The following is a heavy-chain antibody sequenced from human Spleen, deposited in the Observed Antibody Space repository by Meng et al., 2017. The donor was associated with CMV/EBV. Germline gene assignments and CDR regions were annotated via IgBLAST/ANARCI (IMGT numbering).Heavy chain of an antibody. CDR1: GYTFTGYY. Sequence: ASVKVSCKASGYTFTGYYIHWVRQAPGQGLEWMGWINPDSGDTKRAQKFQGRVTMTRDTSISTAFMELNSLRSDDTAVYYCARVRGRNIATRTPDYWGQGTLVTVSS. CDR3: ARVRGRNIATRTPDY. J-gene: IGHJ4*02. V-gene: IGHV1-2*02. D-gene: IGHD6-6*01. CDR2: INPDSGDT.